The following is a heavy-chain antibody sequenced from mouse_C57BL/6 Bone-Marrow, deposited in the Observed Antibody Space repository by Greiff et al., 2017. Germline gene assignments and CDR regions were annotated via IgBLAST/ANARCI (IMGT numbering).Heavy chain of an antibody. D-gene: IGHD2-3*01. J-gene: IGHJ2*01. CDR3: ATHDGYSYCFDY. V-gene: IGHV14-4*01. CDR2: IDPENGDT. CDR1: GFNIKDDS. Sequence: EVKLLESGAELVRPGASVKLSCTASGFNIKDDSMHWVKQRPEQGLEWIGWIDPENGDTEYDSKFKGKATITADTTSNTAYLQLSSLTSEDTAVYYSATHDGYSYCFDYWGQGTTLTVSA.